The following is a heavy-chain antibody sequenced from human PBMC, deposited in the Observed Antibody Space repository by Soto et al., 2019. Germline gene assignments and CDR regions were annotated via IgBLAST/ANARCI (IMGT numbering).Heavy chain of an antibody. V-gene: IGHV1-58*01. CDR2: IAVGSGYT. CDR1: GFTFTSSA. J-gene: IGHJ4*02. Sequence: QMQLEQSGHEVKKPGTSVKVSCKASGFTFTSSAFQWVRQARGQRLEWIGWIAVGSGYTNYAQRFQDRVTLTRDMSTATTYVELSRLTSEDTASYYCAADATAWQQMVPSDYWGQGTLVTVSS. D-gene: IGHD2-8*01. CDR3: AADATAWQQMVPSDY.